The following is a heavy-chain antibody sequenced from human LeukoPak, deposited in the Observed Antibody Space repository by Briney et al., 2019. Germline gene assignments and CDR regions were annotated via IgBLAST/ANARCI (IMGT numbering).Heavy chain of an antibody. D-gene: IGHD6-13*01. Sequence: PSETLSLTCTVSGGSISSGGYYWGWIRQPTGKALEWIGSIYYSGSTHYNPSLKTRVTISGDTSNNQFSLKLSSVTAADTAVYYCARRIGSSRNFDYWGQGTLVTVSS. CDR3: ARRIGSSRNFDY. CDR1: GGSISSGGYY. J-gene: IGHJ4*02. V-gene: IGHV4-39*01. CDR2: IYYSGST.